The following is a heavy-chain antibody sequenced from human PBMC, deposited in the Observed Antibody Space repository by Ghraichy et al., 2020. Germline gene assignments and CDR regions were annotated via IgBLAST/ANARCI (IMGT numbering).Heavy chain of an antibody. D-gene: IGHD1-26*01. CDR3: ARKRWDGPPDYFDY. CDR2: ISGYNERT. J-gene: IGHJ4*02. CDR1: GYTFSSYG. V-gene: IGHV1-18*01. Sequence: ASVKVSCKASGYTFSSYGISWVRQVPGQGPELMGWISGYNERTDYAQKLQGRVTMTTDTSTSTAYMELRSLRSDDTAVYYCARKRWDGPPDYFDYWGQGTLVTVSS.